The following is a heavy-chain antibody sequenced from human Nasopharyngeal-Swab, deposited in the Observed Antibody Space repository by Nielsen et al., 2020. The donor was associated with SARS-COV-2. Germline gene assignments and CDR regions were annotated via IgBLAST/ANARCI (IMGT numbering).Heavy chain of an antibody. J-gene: IGHJ6*02. V-gene: IGHV3-21*04. CDR3: ARVQQIYAISLNYYGMDV. CDR2: ISSSGRYI. Sequence: GESLKISCAASGFAFSRHGMNWVRQAPGKGLEWVSFISSSGRYIYYADSVKGRFTISRDNAKDSLYLQMNSLRVEDTAVYYCARVQQIYAISLNYYGMDVWGQGTTVTVSS. D-gene: IGHD2-8*01. CDR1: GFAFSRHG.